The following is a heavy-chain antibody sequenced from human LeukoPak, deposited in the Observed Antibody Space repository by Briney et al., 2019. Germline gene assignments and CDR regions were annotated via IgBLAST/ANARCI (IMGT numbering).Heavy chain of an antibody. CDR3: AKSEVTTAYFDY. J-gene: IGHJ4*02. V-gene: IGHV3-30-3*02. D-gene: IGHD4-17*01. CDR1: GFTFSSYA. Sequence: GGPLRLSCGASGFTFSSYAMHGVRQAPGKGLEWVAVISYDGSNKYYADSVKGRFTISRDNSKNTLYLQMNSLRAEDTAVYYCAKSEVTTAYFDYWGQGTLVTVSS. CDR2: ISYDGSNK.